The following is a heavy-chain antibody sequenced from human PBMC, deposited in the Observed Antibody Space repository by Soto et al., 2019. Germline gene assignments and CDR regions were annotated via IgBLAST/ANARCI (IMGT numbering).Heavy chain of an antibody. J-gene: IGHJ6*02. V-gene: IGHV1-3*01. CDR2: INAGNGNT. CDR3: ARDESKAPPDYGDYGGDYYYYYGMDV. CDR1: GYTFTNYA. D-gene: IGHD4-17*01. Sequence: ASVKVSCKASGYTFTNYAMHWVRQAPGQRLEWMGWINAGNGNTKYSQKFQGRVTITRDTSASTAYMELSSLRSEDTAVYYCARDESKAPPDYGDYGGDYYYYYGMDVWGQGTTVTVSS.